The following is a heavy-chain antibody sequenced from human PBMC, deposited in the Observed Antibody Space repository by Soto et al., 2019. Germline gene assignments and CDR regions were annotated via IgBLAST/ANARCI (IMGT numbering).Heavy chain of an antibody. V-gene: IGHV3-74*01. CDR2: INADGGST. D-gene: IGHD3-9*01. CDR1: GFTFSNDW. CDR3: IKVLTRGVGVPRFYFDS. Sequence: AGGSLRLSCAASGFTFSNDWMHWVRQAPGKGLEWVSRINADGGSTHYADSVRGRFTISRDNAKNTLFLQLNSLGVEDTAIYYCIKVLTRGVGVPRFYFDSWGQGTLVTVSS. J-gene: IGHJ4*02.